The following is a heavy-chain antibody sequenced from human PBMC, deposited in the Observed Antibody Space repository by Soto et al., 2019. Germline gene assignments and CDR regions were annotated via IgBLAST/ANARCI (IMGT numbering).Heavy chain of an antibody. CDR2: ISSNGVNT. J-gene: IGHJ3*02. D-gene: IGHD4-17*01. CDR1: GFTFSSYA. Sequence: PGGSLRLSCSASGFTFSSYAMHWVRQAPGKGLEYLSIISSNGVNTYYADSVKDRFTISRDNAKNSLYLQMNSLRAEDTAVYYCARDFDYGGKENAFDIWGQGTMVTVSS. CDR3: ARDFDYGGKENAFDI. V-gene: IGHV3-64*04.